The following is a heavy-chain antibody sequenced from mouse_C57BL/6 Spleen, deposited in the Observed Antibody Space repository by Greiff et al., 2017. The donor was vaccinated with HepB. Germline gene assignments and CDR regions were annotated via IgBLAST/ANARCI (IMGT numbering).Heavy chain of an antibody. CDR3: ARPTVVETDYYAMDY. V-gene: IGHV1-52*01. J-gene: IGHJ4*01. CDR2: IDPSDSET. CDR1: GYTFTSYW. Sequence: QVQLQQPGAELVRPGSSVKLSCKASGYTFTSYWMHWVKQRPIQGLEWIGNIDPSDSETHYNQKFKDKATLTVDKSSSTAYMQLSSLTSEDSAVYYCARPTVVETDYYAMDYWGQGTSVTVSS. D-gene: IGHD1-1*01.